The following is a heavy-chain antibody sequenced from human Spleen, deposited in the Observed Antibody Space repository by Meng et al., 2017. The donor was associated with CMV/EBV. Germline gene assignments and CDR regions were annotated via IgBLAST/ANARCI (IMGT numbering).Heavy chain of an antibody. D-gene: IGHD2-2*01. CDR1: GYTFTDYY. Sequence: ASVKVSCKASGYTFTDYYIHWVRQAPGQGLEWMGWINLNSGGTQYAQKFQGRVTMTRDTSISTAYMELSRLRSDDTAVYYCARDPFIVVVPAAPWWGQGTLVTVSS. V-gene: IGHV1-2*02. CDR3: ARDPFIVVVPAAPW. CDR2: INLNSGGT. J-gene: IGHJ4*02.